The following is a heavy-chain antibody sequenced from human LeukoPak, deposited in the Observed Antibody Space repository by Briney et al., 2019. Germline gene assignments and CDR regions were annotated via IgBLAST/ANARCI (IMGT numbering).Heavy chain of an antibody. J-gene: IGHJ4*02. CDR1: GYTFTSYD. D-gene: IGHD6-19*01. CDR3: ATDIPVSSGWWTKFDY. CDR2: MNPNSGNT. V-gene: IGHV1-8*01. Sequence: ASVKVSCKASGYTFTSYDINWVRQATGQGLEWMGWMNPNSGNTGYAQKFQGRVTMTEDTSTDTAYMELSSLRSEDTAVYYCATDIPVSSGWWTKFDYWGQGTLVTVSS.